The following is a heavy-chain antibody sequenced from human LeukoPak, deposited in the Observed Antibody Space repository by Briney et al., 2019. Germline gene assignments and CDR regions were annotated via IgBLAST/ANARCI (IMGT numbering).Heavy chain of an antibody. Sequence: ASVKVSCKASGYTFTSYDINWVRQATGQGLEWMGWMNPNSGNTGYAQKFQGRVTMTRNTSIRTAYMELSSLRSEDTAVYYCARGHNYDFWSGYYKNWFDPWGQGTLVTVSS. V-gene: IGHV1-8*01. D-gene: IGHD3-3*01. CDR2: MNPNSGNT. CDR1: GYTFTSYD. J-gene: IGHJ5*02. CDR3: ARGHNYDFWSGYYKNWFDP.